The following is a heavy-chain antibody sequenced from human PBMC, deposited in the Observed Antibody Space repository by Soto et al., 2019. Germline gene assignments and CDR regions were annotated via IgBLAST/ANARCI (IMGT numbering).Heavy chain of an antibody. D-gene: IGHD3-16*01. Sequence: GESLKISCAASDSTIRRYAMSWVRQAPGKGLEWVSGITGNSARIYYADSVKGRFSISRDNSKNTLYLQMDTLRAEDTAVYYCAKNGDFDYDAFDVWGQGKVVTVSS. V-gene: IGHV3-23*01. CDR1: DSTIRRYA. CDR2: ITGNSARI. CDR3: AKNGDFDYDAFDV. J-gene: IGHJ3*01.